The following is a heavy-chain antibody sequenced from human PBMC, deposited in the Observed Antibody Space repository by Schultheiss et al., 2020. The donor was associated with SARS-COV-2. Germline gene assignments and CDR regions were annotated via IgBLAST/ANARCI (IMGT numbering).Heavy chain of an antibody. CDR2: IYYSGST. J-gene: IGHJ2*01. D-gene: IGHD3-22*01. CDR1: GGSISSGGYY. CDR3: ARGSGYSNWYFDL. V-gene: IGHV4-61*08. Sequence: SETLSLTCTVSGGSISSGGYYWSWIRQHPGKGLEWIGYIYYSGSTNYNPSLKSRVTISVDTSKNQFSLKLSSVTAADTAVYYCARGSGYSNWYFDLWGRGTLVTVSS.